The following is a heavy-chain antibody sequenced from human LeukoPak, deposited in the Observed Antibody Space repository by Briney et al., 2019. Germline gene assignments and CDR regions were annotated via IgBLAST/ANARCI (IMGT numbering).Heavy chain of an antibody. J-gene: IGHJ3*02. V-gene: IGHV3-13*01. Sequence: GGSLRLSCAASEFTFSSYDMYWVRQATGKSLEWVSTIGSAGDTYLDSVKGRFTISRDNAKNSLYLQMNSLRAGDTAVYYCARAGKGEQWLGDAFAIWGQGTRVTVSS. D-gene: IGHD6-19*01. CDR2: IGSAGDT. CDR1: EFTFSSYD. CDR3: ARAGKGEQWLGDAFAI.